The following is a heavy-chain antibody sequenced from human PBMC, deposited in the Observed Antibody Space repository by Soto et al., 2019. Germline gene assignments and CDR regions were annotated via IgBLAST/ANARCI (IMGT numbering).Heavy chain of an antibody. CDR2: INAGNGNT. CDR3: ARGYCSGGSCCLSFDY. CDR1: GYTFTSYA. V-gene: IGHV1-3*01. Sequence: ASVKVSCKASGYTFTSYAMHWVRQAPGRRLEWMGWINAGNGNTKYSQKFQGRVTITGDTSASTAYMELSSLRSEDTAVYYCARGYCSGGSCCLSFDYWGQGTLVTVSS. D-gene: IGHD2-15*01. J-gene: IGHJ4*02.